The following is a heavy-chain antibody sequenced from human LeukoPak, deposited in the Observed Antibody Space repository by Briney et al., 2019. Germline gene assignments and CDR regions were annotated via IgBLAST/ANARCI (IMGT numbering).Heavy chain of an antibody. D-gene: IGHD3-3*01. V-gene: IGHV4-39*01. J-gene: IGHJ5*02. CDR2: IYYSGST. CDR1: GGSISSYY. Sequence: PSETLSLTCTVSGGSISSYYWGWIRQPPGKGREWIGSIYYSGSTYYNPSLKSRVTISVDTSKNQFSLKLSSVTAADTAVYYCARGGPDPTYYDFWSGQNWFDPWGQGTLVTVSS. CDR3: ARGGPDPTYYDFWSGQNWFDP.